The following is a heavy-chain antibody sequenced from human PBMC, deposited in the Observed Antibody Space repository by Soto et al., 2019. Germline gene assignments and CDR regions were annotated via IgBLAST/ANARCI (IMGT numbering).Heavy chain of an antibody. CDR3: ATGPHTNVGWPYYFES. Sequence: GGSLRLSCVASGFPLANYPMNWVRQTPGKGLKGISYSSPRGDTIYYADSVEGRFTISRDNARNSLSLHMSSLRDEDSALYYCATGPHTNVGWPYYFESWGQGVPVTVSS. V-gene: IGHV3-48*02. CDR2: SSPRGDTI. CDR1: GFPLANYP. D-gene: IGHD6-19*01. J-gene: IGHJ4*02.